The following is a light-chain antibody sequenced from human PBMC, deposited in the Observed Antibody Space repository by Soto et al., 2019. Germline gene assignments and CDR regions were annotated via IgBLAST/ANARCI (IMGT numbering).Light chain of an antibody. J-gene: IGKJ4*01. Sequence: EIVLTQSPGTLSLSPGERATLSCRASQSVSSSYLAWYQQKLGHAPRRLIFDAANRATGIPARFSGSGCGTDFTLTISSLEPDDFAVYYCQQRNKWSPVTFGGGTKVDIK. V-gene: IGKV3-11*01. CDR2: DAA. CDR3: QQRNKWSPVT. CDR1: QSVSSSY.